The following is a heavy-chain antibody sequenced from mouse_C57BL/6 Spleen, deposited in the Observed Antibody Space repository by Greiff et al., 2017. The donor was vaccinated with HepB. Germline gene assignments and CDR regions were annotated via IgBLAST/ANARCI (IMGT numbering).Heavy chain of an antibody. CDR3: ARGGDSSGYVWFAY. J-gene: IGHJ3*01. CDR2: ISDGGSYT. D-gene: IGHD3-2*02. V-gene: IGHV5-4*03. Sequence: EVKVVESGGGLVKPGGSLKLSCAASGFTFSSYAMSWVRQTPEKRLEWVATISDGGSYTYYPDNVKGRFTISRDNAKNNLYLQMSHLKSEDTAMYYCARGGDSSGYVWFAYWGQGTLVTVSA. CDR1: GFTFSSYA.